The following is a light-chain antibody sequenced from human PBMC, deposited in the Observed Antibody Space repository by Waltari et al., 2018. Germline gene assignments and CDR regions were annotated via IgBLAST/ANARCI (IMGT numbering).Light chain of an antibody. Sequence: EIVMTQSPATLSVSPGERVTLSCRASQSVGSNLAWYQQRPGQAPSLLIYATSTRATGVPARFSGRGSGTEFTLTIRSLQAEDFAVYYCQQYNNWPRTFGQGTKVEIQ. J-gene: IGKJ1*01. CDR3: QQYNNWPRT. CDR1: QSVGSN. CDR2: ATS. V-gene: IGKV3-15*01.